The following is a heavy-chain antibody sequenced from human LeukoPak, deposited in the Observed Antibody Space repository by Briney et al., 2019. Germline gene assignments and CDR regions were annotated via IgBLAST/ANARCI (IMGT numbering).Heavy chain of an antibody. Sequence: PGGSLRLSCAASGFSFSTHSMTWFRLAPGKGLEWLSFISISGSSRHYADSVKGRFTISRDNAENSVYLQMNSLRTEDTAVYYCARGGIPHYSDNTGYFFGQFWGQGTRVTVSS. D-gene: IGHD3-22*01. V-gene: IGHV3-48*04. J-gene: IGHJ4*02. CDR3: ARGGIPHYSDNTGYFFGQF. CDR2: ISISGSSR. CDR1: GFSFSTHS.